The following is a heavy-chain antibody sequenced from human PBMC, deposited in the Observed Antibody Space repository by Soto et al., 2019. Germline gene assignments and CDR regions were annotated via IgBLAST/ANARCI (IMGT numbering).Heavy chain of an antibody. CDR1: GYTFTSYT. Sequence: ASVKVSCKASGYTFTSYTINWVRQATGQGPEYMGWMNPITGNTGYAQKFQGRATMTRDTSKSTAYMEVTSLRSEDTAVYYCARDGDYVGWGISYFGSWGQETLVT. CDR2: MNPITGNT. D-gene: IGHD3-10*01. V-gene: IGHV1-8*01. J-gene: IGHJ4*02. CDR3: ARDGDYVGWGISYFGS.